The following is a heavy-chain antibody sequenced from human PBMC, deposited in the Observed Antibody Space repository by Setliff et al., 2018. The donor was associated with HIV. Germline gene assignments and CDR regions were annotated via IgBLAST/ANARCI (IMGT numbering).Heavy chain of an antibody. J-gene: IGHJ3*01. Sequence: PGGSLRLSCAASGLTDTYNYMNWIRQAPGKGLEWISSISSSGRTIKYADSVKGRFTISRDNAKRSLYLQMNSLRVEDTAVYYCARDIPPEYPGFDLWGQGTVVTVSS. CDR2: ISSSGRTI. D-gene: IGHD6-6*01. CDR1: GLTDTYNY. V-gene: IGHV3-11*04. CDR3: ARDIPPEYPGFDL.